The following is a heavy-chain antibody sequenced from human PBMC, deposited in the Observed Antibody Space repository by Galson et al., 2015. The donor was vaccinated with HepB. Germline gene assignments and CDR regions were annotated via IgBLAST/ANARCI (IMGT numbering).Heavy chain of an antibody. CDR1: GFTFSSYW. CDR2: INSDGSST. CDR3: ARSGGYTYYYYYMDV. Sequence: SLRLSCAASGFTFSSYWMHWVRQAPGKGLVWVSRINSDGSSTSYADSVKGRFTISRDNAKNTLYLQMNSLRAEDTAVYYCARSGGYTYYYYYMDVWGKGTTVTVSS. V-gene: IGHV3-74*01. J-gene: IGHJ6*03. D-gene: IGHD3-16*02.